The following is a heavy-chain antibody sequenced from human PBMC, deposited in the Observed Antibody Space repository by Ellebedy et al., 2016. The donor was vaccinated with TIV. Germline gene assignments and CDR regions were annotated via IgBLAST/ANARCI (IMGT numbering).Heavy chain of an antibody. D-gene: IGHD5/OR15-5a*01. V-gene: IGHV3-74*01. CDR2: INSDGSST. CDR3: ARDSLYGTNFFDY. CDR1: GFTFSSYW. J-gene: IGHJ4*02. Sequence: GESLKISCAASGFTFSSYWMHWVRQAPGKGLVWVSRINSDGSSTSYVDSVRGRFTISRDNAKNTLYLQMNSLRAEDTAVYYCARDSLYGTNFFDYWGQGTLVTVSS.